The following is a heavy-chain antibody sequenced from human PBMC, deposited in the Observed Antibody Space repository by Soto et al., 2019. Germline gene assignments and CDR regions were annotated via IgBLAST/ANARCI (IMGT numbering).Heavy chain of an antibody. V-gene: IGHV1-69*13. CDR3: ARERSVGYCITTTCPKPFYYYAMDV. CDR1: GGPLTNYA. D-gene: IGHD2-2*01. CDR2: IIPIFGTP. Sequence: GASVKVSCKASGGPLTNYAFSWGRQAPGQGLEWMGGIIPIFGTPGYAQKFQVRVTITADESTRTASMELSSLRSDDTAVYYCARERSVGYCITTTCPKPFYYYAMDVWGQGTTVTVSS. J-gene: IGHJ6*02.